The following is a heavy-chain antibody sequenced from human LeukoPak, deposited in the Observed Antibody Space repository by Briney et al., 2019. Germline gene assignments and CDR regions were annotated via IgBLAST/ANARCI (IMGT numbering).Heavy chain of an antibody. Sequence: GGSLRLSCAASGFTFSSYAMNWVRQAPGKGLEWVSYISSSGSTIYYADSVKGRFTISRGNAKNSLYLQMNSLRAEDTAVYYCARDGKWELLAFFDYWGQGTLVTVSS. D-gene: IGHD1-26*01. CDR2: ISSSGSTI. CDR3: ARDGKWELLAFFDY. J-gene: IGHJ4*02. V-gene: IGHV3-48*04. CDR1: GFTFSSYA.